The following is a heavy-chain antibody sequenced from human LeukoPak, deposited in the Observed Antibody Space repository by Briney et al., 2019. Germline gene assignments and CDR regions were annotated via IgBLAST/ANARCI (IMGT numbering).Heavy chain of an antibody. CDR1: GFTFSSYA. V-gene: IGHV3-23*01. CDR3: ATYSSLNRREFQY. CDR2: ISGSGGST. D-gene: IGHD3-22*01. Sequence: GSLRLSCVVSGFTFSSYAMSLVRQAPGKGLEWVSAISGSGGSTYYADSVKGRFTISRDNSKNTLYLQMNSLRAEDTAVYYCATYSSLNRREFQYWGQGTLLTVSS. J-gene: IGHJ1*01.